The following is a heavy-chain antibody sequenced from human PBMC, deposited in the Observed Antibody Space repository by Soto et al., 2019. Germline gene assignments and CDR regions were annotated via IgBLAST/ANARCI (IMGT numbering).Heavy chain of an antibody. CDR3: VRDGSTTADYFDY. CDR1: GFTFSDQY. CDR2: TRNKANSYTT. Sequence: GGSLRLSCAASGFTFSDQYMDWVRQAPGRGLEWVGRTRNKANSYTTEYAASVKGRFTISRDESKTSLYLQMNSLKTVDTAVYYCVRDGSTTADYFDYWGQGTLVTVSS. D-gene: IGHD2-2*01. J-gene: IGHJ4*02. V-gene: IGHV3-72*01.